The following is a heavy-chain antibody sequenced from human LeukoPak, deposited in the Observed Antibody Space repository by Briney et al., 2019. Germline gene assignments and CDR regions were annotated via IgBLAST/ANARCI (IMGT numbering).Heavy chain of an antibody. J-gene: IGHJ4*02. CDR3: AREHRWLQSLYYFDY. CDR2: INAYNGNT. Sequence: GASVKVSCKASGYTFTSYGISWVRQAPGQGLEWMGWINAYNGNTNYAQKLQGRVTMTTDTSTSTAYMELKSLRSDDTAVYYCAREHRWLQSLYYFDYWGQGTLVTVSS. D-gene: IGHD5-24*01. V-gene: IGHV1-18*01. CDR1: GYTFTSYG.